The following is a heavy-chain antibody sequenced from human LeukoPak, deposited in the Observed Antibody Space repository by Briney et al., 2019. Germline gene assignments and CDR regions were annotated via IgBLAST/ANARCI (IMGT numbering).Heavy chain of an antibody. CDR2: VNHSGST. CDR3: ARRFGRKFGERFYYYHYMDV. CDR1: GESFSGYY. Sequence: SETLSLTCAVYGESFSGYYWSWIRQPPGKGLEWIGEVNHSGSTKFNSSLKSRVTISVDTSKNQFSLKLSSVTAADTAVYYCARRFGRKFGERFYYYHYMDVWGKGTTVTISS. V-gene: IGHV4-34*01. D-gene: IGHD3-10*01. J-gene: IGHJ6*03.